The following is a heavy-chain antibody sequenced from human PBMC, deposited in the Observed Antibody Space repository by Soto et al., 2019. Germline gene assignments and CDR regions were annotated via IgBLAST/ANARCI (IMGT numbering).Heavy chain of an antibody. Sequence: QVQLVESGGGVVQPGRSLRLSCAASGFTFSSYAMHWVRQAPGKGLEWVAVISYDGSNKYYADSVKGRFTISRDNSKNTLYLQMNSLRAEDTAVYYCARVGLNAFDIWGQGTMVTVSS. CDR2: ISYDGSNK. V-gene: IGHV3-30-3*01. D-gene: IGHD2-15*01. CDR3: ARVGLNAFDI. CDR1: GFTFSSYA. J-gene: IGHJ3*02.